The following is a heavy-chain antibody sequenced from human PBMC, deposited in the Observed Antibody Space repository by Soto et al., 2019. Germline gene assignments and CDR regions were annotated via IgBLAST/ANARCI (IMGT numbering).Heavy chain of an antibody. CDR1: GGSISSYY. V-gene: IGHV4-59*01. CDR2: IYYSGST. J-gene: IGHJ5*02. CDR3: ARHRSDFWFDP. D-gene: IGHD2-15*01. Sequence: PSETLSLTCTVSGGSISSYYWSWIRQPPGKGLEWIGYIYYSGSTNYNPSLKSRVTISIDTSKNQFSLRLSSVTAADTAVYYCARHRSDFWFDPWGQGTLVTVSS.